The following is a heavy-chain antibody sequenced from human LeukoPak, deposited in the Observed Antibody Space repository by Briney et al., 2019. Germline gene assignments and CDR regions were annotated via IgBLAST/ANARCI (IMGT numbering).Heavy chain of an antibody. CDR2: IYTSGIT. D-gene: IGHD2-2*01. CDR1: GGSIGSYV. V-gene: IGHV4-4*07. J-gene: IGHJ4*02. CDR3: ARDSTSSRAPDY. Sequence: PSETLSLTCTVSGGSIGSYVWSWIRQPAGKGLEWVGRIYTSGITNYNPSLQSRVTMSLDTSKNPFSLTLSSVTAADTAVYYCARDSTSSRAPDYWGQGTLVTVSS.